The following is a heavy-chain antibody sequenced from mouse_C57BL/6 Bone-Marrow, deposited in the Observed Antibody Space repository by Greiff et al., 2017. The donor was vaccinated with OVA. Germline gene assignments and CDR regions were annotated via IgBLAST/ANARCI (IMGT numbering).Heavy chain of an antibody. V-gene: IGHV1-81*01. CDR1: GYTFTSYG. CDR3: ARRYYGTLFDY. J-gene: IGHJ2*01. Sequence: ESGAELARPGASVKLSCKASGYTFTSYGISWVKQRTGQGLEWIGEIYPRSGNTYYNEKFKGKATLTADKSSSTAYMELRSLTSEDSAVYFCARRYYGTLFDYWGQGTTLTVSS. CDR2: IYPRSGNT. D-gene: IGHD1-1*01.